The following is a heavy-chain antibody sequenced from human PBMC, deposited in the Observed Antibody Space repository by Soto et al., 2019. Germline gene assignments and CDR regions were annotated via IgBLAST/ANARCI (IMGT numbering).Heavy chain of an antibody. CDR2: ISWNSGSI. D-gene: IGHD4-4*01. Sequence: EVQLVESGGGLVQPGRSLRLSCAASGFTLDDYAMHWVRQAPGKGLEWVSGISWNSGSIGYADSVKGRFTISRDNAKNSLYLQMNSLRAEDTAFYYCAKSPPYSNYYMDVWGKGTTVTVSS. J-gene: IGHJ6*03. CDR3: AKSPPYSNYYMDV. V-gene: IGHV3-9*01. CDR1: GFTLDDYA.